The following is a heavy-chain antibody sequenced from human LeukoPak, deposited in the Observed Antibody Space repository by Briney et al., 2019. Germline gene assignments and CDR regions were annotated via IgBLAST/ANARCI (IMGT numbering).Heavy chain of an antibody. J-gene: IGHJ4*02. CDR3: AREVADYGSGSYFPYFDY. V-gene: IGHV3-21*01. CDR1: GFTFSSYS. CDR2: ISSSSSYI. D-gene: IGHD3-10*01. Sequence: KSGGSLRLSCAASGFTFSSYSMNWVRQAPGKGLEWVSSISSSSSYIYYADSVKGRFTISRDNAKNSLYLQMNSLRAEDTAVYYCAREVADYGSGSYFPYFDYWGQGTLVTVSS.